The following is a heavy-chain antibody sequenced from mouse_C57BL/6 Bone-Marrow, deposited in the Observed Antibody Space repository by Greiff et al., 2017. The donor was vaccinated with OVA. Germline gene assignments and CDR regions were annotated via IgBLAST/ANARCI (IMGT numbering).Heavy chain of an antibody. CDR1: GYTFTTYP. CDR3: ARSHGSLYYFDY. CDR2: FHPYNDDT. Sequence: VKLQESGAELVKPGASVKMSCKASGYTFTTYPIEWMKQNHGKSLEWIGNFHPYNDDTKYNEKFKGKATLTVEKSSSTVYLELSRLTSDDSAVYYCARSHGSLYYFDYWGQGTTLTVSS. J-gene: IGHJ2*01. V-gene: IGHV1-47*01. D-gene: IGHD1-1*01.